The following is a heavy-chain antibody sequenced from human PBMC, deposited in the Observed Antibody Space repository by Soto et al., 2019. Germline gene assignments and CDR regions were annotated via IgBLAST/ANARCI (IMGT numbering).Heavy chain of an antibody. D-gene: IGHD6-6*01. CDR3: ASSIAARYRGYYYGMDV. V-gene: IGHV1-69*06. CDR2: IIPIFGTA. J-gene: IGHJ6*02. Sequence: QVQLVQSGAEVKKPGSSVKVSCKASGGTFSSYAISWVRQAPGQGLEWMGGIIPIFGTANYAQKFQGRVTITADKSTSTAYMELSSLRSEDTAVYYCASSIAARYRGYYYGMDVWGQGTTVTVSS. CDR1: GGTFSSYA.